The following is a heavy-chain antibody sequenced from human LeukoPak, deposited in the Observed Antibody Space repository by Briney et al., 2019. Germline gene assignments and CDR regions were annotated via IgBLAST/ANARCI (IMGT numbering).Heavy chain of an antibody. D-gene: IGHD2-15*01. CDR2: ISSSSSYI. V-gene: IGHV3-21*01. Sequence: GGTLRLSCAASGFTFSSYSMNWVRQAPGKGLEWVSSISSSSSYIYYADSVKGRFTISRDNAKNSLYLQMNSLRAEDTAVYYCARARYCSGGSCYLNDAFDIWGQGTMVTVSS. J-gene: IGHJ3*02. CDR3: ARARYCSGGSCYLNDAFDI. CDR1: GFTFSSYS.